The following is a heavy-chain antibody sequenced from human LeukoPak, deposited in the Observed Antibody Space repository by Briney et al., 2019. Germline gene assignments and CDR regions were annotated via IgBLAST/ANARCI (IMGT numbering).Heavy chain of an antibody. CDR2: IIPIFGTA. V-gene: IGHV1-69*05. J-gene: IGHJ4*02. CDR3: ASGYCSSTSCYALDY. CDR1: GGTFSSYA. D-gene: IGHD2-2*01. Sequence: ASVKVSCKASGGTFSSYAISWVRQAPGQGLEWMRGIIPIFGTANYAQKFQGRVTITTDESTSTAYMELGSLRSEDTAVYYCASGYCSSTSCYALDYWGQGTLVTVSS.